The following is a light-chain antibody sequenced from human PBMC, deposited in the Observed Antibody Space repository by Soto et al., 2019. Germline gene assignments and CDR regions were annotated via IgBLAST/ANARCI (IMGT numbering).Light chain of an antibody. J-gene: IGLJ1*01. CDR1: SSDVGGYNY. CDR3: SSYTSSSTHV. V-gene: IGLV2-14*01. Sequence: QSVLTQPASVSGSPGQSITISCTGSSSDVGGYNYVSWYQQHPGKAPKPMIYDVSNRPSGVSNRFSGSKSGNTASLTISGLQAEDEADYYCSSYTSSSTHVSGTGTKVTVL. CDR2: DVS.